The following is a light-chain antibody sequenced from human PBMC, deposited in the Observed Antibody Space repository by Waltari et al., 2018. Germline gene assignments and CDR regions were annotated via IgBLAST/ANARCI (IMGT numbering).Light chain of an antibody. CDR3: TSRDICGDVV. CDR1: NIESKS. Sequence: SYVLTQPPSVSVAPGKTASITCGGNNIESKSVHWYQQKPGQAPILVISYDSDRPSGIPDRFSASSSGETASLTITGAQAEDEAYYYCTSRDICGDVVFGGGTKLTVL. CDR2: YDS. J-gene: IGLJ2*01. V-gene: IGLV3-21*01.